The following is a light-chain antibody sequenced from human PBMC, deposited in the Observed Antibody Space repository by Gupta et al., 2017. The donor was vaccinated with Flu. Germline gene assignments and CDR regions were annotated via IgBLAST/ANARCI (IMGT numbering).Light chain of an antibody. V-gene: IGLV3-1*01. CDR2: ERS. CDR1: DLGKRY. J-gene: IGLJ1*01. Sequence: SGDDLGKRYPGWYQQKTGQSPVLLIYERSKRPSGISDRFSGSLSGNTATLTITGTQALDEADDYCQASDSSDRYVFGSGTMVTVL. CDR3: QASDSSDRYV.